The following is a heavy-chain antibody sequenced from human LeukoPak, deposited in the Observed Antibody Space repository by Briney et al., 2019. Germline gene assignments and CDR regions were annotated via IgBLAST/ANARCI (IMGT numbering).Heavy chain of an antibody. Sequence: PSETLSLTCAVYGGSFSGYYWSWIRQPPGKGLEWIGEINHSGSTNYNPSLKSRVTISVDTSKNQFSLKLSSVTAADTAVYYCARDLRLGYDSSGYDPGGWGQGTLVTVSS. J-gene: IGHJ4*02. CDR2: INHSGST. CDR1: GGSFSGYY. CDR3: ARDLRLGYDSSGYDPGG. V-gene: IGHV4-34*01. D-gene: IGHD3-22*01.